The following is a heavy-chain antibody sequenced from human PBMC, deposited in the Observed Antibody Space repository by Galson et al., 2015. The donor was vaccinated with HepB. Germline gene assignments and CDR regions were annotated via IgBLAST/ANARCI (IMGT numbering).Heavy chain of an antibody. CDR2: ISSSSSYI. V-gene: IGHV3-21*01. D-gene: IGHD6-19*01. CDR3: AILPLAVAATHGY. CDR1: GFTFSSYS. J-gene: IGHJ4*02. Sequence: SLRLSCAASGFTFSSYSMNWVRQAPGKGLEWVPSISSSSSYIYYADSVKGRFTISRDNAKNSLYLQMNSLRAEDTAVYYCAILPLAVAATHGYWGQGTLVTVSS.